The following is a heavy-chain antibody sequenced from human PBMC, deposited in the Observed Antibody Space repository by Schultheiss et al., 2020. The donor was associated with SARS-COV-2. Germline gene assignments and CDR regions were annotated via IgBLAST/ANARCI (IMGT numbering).Heavy chain of an antibody. Sequence: GGSLRLSCAASGFSFSDYYMSWIRQAPGKGLEWVSHISSNAATRYYADSVAGRFTMSRDNAKNTLYLQMNSLRAEDTAVYYCTVADIVATIRSDYWGQGTLVTVSS. CDR1: GFSFSDYY. V-gene: IGHV3-11*04. CDR3: TVADIVATIRSDY. J-gene: IGHJ4*02. D-gene: IGHD5-12*01. CDR2: ISSNAATR.